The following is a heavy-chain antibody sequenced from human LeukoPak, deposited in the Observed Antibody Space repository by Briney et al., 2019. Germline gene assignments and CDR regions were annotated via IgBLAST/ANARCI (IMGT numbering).Heavy chain of an antibody. Sequence: SETLSLTCTVSGGSISSYYWSWIRQPPGKGLEWVGYVYYSGSTKYNPSLKSRVPILVDTSKNQFSLKLSSVTAADTAVYYCARTYYYDSSGYRALFDYWGQGTLVTVSS. CDR2: VYYSGST. V-gene: IGHV4-59*08. D-gene: IGHD3-22*01. CDR3: ARTYYYDSSGYRALFDY. CDR1: GGSISSYY. J-gene: IGHJ4*02.